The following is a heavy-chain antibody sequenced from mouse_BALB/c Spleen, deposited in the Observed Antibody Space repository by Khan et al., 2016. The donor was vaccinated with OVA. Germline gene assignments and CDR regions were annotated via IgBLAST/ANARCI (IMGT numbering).Heavy chain of an antibody. V-gene: IGHV1S132*01. D-gene: IGHD2-1*01. Sequence: QVQLKQSGAELVKPGASVKLSCKTSGYTFTSYWIQWVKQRPGQGLGWIGEIFPGTGTTYYNENFKGKATLTIDTSSSTAYMQLSSLTSEDSAFYFCARGFFGNYEFACWRPGTLVPVSA. CDR3: ARGFFGNYEFAC. CDR2: IFPGTGTT. J-gene: IGHJ3*01. CDR1: GYTFTSYW.